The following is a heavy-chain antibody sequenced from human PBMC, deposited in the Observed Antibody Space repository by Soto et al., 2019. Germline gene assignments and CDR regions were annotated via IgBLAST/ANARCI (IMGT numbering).Heavy chain of an antibody. CDR2: ITSTSSTK. V-gene: IGHV3-48*02. D-gene: IGHD3-10*01. CDR3: ARRITMVRGPYYYYALDV. Sequence: GGSLRLSCAASGFTFSSHAMNWVRQAPGKGLEWLSYITSTSSTKSYADSVKGRFTISRDNAKNSLYLQMNSLRDEDTAVYYCARRITMVRGPYYYYALDVWGQGNTVTVSS. J-gene: IGHJ6*02. CDR1: GFTFSSHA.